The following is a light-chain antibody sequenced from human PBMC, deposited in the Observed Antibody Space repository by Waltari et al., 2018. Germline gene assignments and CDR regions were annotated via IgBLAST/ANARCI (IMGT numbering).Light chain of an antibody. J-gene: IGKJ4*01. CDR2: QTS. V-gene: IGKV1-5*03. Sequence: DIQMTQSPSPLSASVGHRVTISCRASQSISSWLAWYQPKPGKAPKLLIYQTSTLDTGVPSRFSASGTGTEFTLTVSSLQPDDFATYYCQQYNSYPLTFGGGTNVEIK. CDR1: QSISSW. CDR3: QQYNSYPLT.